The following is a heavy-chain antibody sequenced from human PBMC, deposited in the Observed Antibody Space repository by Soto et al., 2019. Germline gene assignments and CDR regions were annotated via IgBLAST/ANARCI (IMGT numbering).Heavy chain of an antibody. D-gene: IGHD6-6*01. CDR2: ISTSIDAT. Sequence: GGSMRLSCAASGFAFSNYAMHWVRQAPGKGLEWVSSISTSIDATYYADSVKGRFTISRDDSKNTLYLQMNSLRAEDSAVYYCAKDRTVAARNFDYWGQGTQVTVSS. J-gene: IGHJ4*02. V-gene: IGHV3-23*01. CDR1: GFAFSNYA. CDR3: AKDRTVAARNFDY.